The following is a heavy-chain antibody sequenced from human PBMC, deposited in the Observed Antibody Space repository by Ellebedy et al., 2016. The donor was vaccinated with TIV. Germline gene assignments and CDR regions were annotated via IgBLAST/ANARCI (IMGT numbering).Heavy chain of an antibody. CDR1: GFTVSYTY. CDR3: ARRITGTYGDDAFDI. V-gene: IGHV3-53*01. D-gene: IGHD1-20*01. CDR2: IHTGGDT. Sequence: GGSLRLSCAASGFTVSYTYMSWVRQAPGKGLEWVSVIHTGGDTYYADSVKGRFTISRNSSKNPLFLPMNSLRAEDTAMYYCARRITGTYGDDAFDIWGQGTMVTVSS. J-gene: IGHJ3*02.